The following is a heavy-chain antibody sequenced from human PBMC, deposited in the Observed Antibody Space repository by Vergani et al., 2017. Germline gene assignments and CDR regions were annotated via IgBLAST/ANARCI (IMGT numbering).Heavy chain of an antibody. J-gene: IGHJ6*03. CDR1: GGSFTSYH. V-gene: IGHV4-34*01. Sequence: QVQLQQWGGGLLKPSETLSLTCVVNGGSFTSYHWRWICQSQGEGLEWVGDIDHTGRPAYNPSLMSRLTMSVDKSRNQFSLTLNSVTATDTAIYFCARVDTKSNGDLYYCYYMDVWGQGTAVAVS. CDR3: ARVDTKSNGDLYYCYYMDV. D-gene: IGHD5-18*01. CDR2: IDHTGRP.